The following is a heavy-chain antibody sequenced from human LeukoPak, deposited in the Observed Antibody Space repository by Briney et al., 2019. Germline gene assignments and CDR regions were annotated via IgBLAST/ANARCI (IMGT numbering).Heavy chain of an antibody. V-gene: IGHV4-59*01. Sequence: SETLSLTCTVSRASIDSYYWSWIRQPPGKGLEWIGYIYYTGSTEYHPSLKSRVTISLDTSKNQFSLKLTSVTAADTAVYYCARVYQSAEYYFDYWGQGNLVSVSS. CDR1: RASIDSYY. J-gene: IGHJ4*02. D-gene: IGHD2-2*01. CDR2: IYYTGST. CDR3: ARVYQSAEYYFDY.